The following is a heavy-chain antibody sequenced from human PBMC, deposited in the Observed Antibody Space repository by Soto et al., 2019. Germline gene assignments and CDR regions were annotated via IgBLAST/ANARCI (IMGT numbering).Heavy chain of an antibody. Sequence: QITLKESGPTLVKPTQTLTLTCTFSGFSLSTSGLGVGWIRQPPGKALEWLALIYWDDDKRYSPSLKSRLTITKDTSTNQVVLTMTNMDPVDTATYYCAHTVGGCSGGSCYSFDYWGQGTLVTVSS. D-gene: IGHD2-15*01. CDR1: GFSLSTSGLG. CDR3: AHTVGGCSGGSCYSFDY. CDR2: IYWDDDK. J-gene: IGHJ4*02. V-gene: IGHV2-5*02.